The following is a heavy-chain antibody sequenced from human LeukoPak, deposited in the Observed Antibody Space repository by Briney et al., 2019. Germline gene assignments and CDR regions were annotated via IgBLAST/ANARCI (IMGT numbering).Heavy chain of an antibody. J-gene: IGHJ6*02. CDR3: ARVEYSGYFYYDMDV. D-gene: IGHD1-26*01. V-gene: IGHV3-21*01. Sequence: GGSLRLSCAASGFTFSSYSMNWVRQAPGKGLEWVSSISSSSSYIYYADSVKGRFTISRDNAKNSLYLQMNSLRAEDTAVYYCARVEYSGYFYYDMDVWGQGTTVTVSS. CDR2: ISSSSSYI. CDR1: GFTFSSYS.